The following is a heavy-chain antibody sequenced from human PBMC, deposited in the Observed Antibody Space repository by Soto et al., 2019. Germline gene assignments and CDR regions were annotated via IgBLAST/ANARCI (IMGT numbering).Heavy chain of an antibody. Sequence: LEILSLTCSVSGGSISNYCWTWIRQPPGKGLEWIGYTYSSGTTNYSPSLKSRVTISVDTSKNQFSLNLSSVTAADTAVYYCARSKGYVDVWGKGTTVTVSS. D-gene: IGHD4-4*01. V-gene: IGHV4-59*12. CDR3: ARSKGYVDV. CDR1: GGSISNYC. CDR2: TYSSGTT. J-gene: IGHJ6*03.